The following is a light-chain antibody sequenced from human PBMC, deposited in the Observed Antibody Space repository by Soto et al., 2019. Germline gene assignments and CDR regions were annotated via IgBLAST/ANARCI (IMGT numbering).Light chain of an antibody. CDR2: EIN. J-gene: IGLJ1*01. CDR3: SSFAGSNNFPYV. V-gene: IGLV2-8*01. CDR1: RSDVGAYDY. Sequence: QSVLTQPPSASGSPGQSVTISCHGTRSDVGAYDYVSWYQQHPGKAPKLMIYEINKRPSGVPDRFSGSKSGNTASLTVSGLQAEDEADYYCSSFAGSNNFPYVFGTGTKVTVL.